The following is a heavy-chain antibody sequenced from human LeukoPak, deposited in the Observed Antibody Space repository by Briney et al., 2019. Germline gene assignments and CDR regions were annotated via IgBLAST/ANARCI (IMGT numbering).Heavy chain of an antibody. CDR1: GGSFSGYY. Sequence: PSETLSLTCAVYGGSFSGYYWSWVRQPPGKGLEWIGEINHSGSTNYNPSLRSRGTISVDTSKNQFSLKLSSVTAADTAVYYCARGQGIVVVPAANWFDPWGQGTLVTVSS. CDR2: INHSGST. J-gene: IGHJ5*02. V-gene: IGHV4-34*01. D-gene: IGHD2-2*01. CDR3: ARGQGIVVVPAANWFDP.